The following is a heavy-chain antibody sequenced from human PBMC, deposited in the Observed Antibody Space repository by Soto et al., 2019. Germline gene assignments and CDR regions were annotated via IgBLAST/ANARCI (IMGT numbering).Heavy chain of an antibody. CDR1: GDSIKRSDVY. J-gene: IGHJ4*02. CDR2: VFYRGIT. Sequence: PSETLSLTCTVSGDSIKRSDVYWSWIRQHPGKGLEWIGYVFYRGITHYNPSLKSRVTTSVDTSKNQFSLNLTSVTAADTAVYYCARALGSSPLSYWGQGTLVTVSS. CDR3: ARALGSSPLSY. V-gene: IGHV4-31*03. D-gene: IGHD6-6*01.